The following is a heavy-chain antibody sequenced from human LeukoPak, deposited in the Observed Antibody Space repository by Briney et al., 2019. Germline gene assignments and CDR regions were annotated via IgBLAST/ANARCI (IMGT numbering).Heavy chain of an antibody. CDR1: GFTFSDYY. D-gene: IGHD6-13*01. V-gene: IGHV3-11*01. CDR3: ARFDPSSWPASHFDY. Sequence: PGGSLRLSCAASGFTFSDYYMSWIRQAPGKGLEWVSYISSSGSTIYYADSVKGRFTISRDNAKNSLYLQMNSLRAEDTAVYYCARFDPSSWPASHFDYWGQGTLVTVSS. J-gene: IGHJ4*02. CDR2: ISSSGSTI.